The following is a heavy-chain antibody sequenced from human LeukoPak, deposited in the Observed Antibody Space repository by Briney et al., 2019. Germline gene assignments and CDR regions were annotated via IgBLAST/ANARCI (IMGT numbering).Heavy chain of an antibody. V-gene: IGHV4-39*07. CDR3: ARGQVAPPTQFDY. Sequence: SETLSLTCTVSGGSISSSSYYWGWLRQPPGTGLEWLGSIYYSGSTNYNPSLKSRVTISVDTSKNQFSLKLSSVTAADTAVYYCARGQVAPPTQFDYWGQGTLVTVSS. CDR1: GGSISSSSYY. J-gene: IGHJ4*02. D-gene: IGHD2-15*01. CDR2: IYYSGST.